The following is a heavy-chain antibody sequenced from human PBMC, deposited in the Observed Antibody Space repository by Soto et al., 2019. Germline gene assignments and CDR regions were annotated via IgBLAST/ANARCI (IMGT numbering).Heavy chain of an antibody. CDR2: ISGYNGNT. V-gene: IGHV1-18*04. J-gene: IGHJ6*02. Sequence: ASVKFSCKSSGCTFSGYSITWVRQAPGQGLEWMGRISGYNGNTNYARTLRGRPTLTTDTSTSTAYMELRSLTSDDTAVYYCARFVFCGGAPPCDDMDVWGQGHTVTVS. CDR3: ARFVFCGGAPPCDDMDV. CDR1: GCTFSGYS. D-gene: IGHD3-9*01.